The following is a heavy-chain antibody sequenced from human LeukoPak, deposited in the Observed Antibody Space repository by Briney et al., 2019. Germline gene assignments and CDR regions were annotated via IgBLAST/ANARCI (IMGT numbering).Heavy chain of an antibody. CDR2: INPNSGGT. J-gene: IGHJ4*02. V-gene: IGHV1-2*02. CDR1: GYSFTSYA. Sequence: GASVKVSCKASGYSFTSYAMHWVRQAPGQGLEWMGWINPNSGGTNYAQKFQGRVTMTRDTSISTAYMELSRLRSDDTAVYYCARDPGQTLYSRAFDYWGQGTLVTVSS. D-gene: IGHD6-13*01. CDR3: ARDPGQTLYSRAFDY.